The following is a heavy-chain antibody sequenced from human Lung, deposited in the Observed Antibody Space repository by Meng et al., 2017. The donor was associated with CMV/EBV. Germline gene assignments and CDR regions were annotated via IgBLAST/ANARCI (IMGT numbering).Heavy chain of an antibody. D-gene: IGHD3-3*01. J-gene: IGHJ6*04. CDR2: ISGSGDTT. CDR3: ARESGPMGGNYYYGLDV. Sequence: GGSLRLXCAASGFRFSSYEINWVRQTPGKGLEWVSYISGSGDTTNYADSVKGRFTISRDNAKNSLYLQMNSLRTEDTAVYYCARESGPMGGNYYYGLDVXGDGXTVTVSS. V-gene: IGHV3-48*03. CDR1: GFRFSSYE.